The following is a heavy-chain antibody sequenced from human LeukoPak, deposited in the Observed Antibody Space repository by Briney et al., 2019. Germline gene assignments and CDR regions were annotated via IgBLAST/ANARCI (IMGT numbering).Heavy chain of an antibody. CDR1: GFTFSDHY. D-gene: IGHD2-21*01. CDR2: TRNKANSYTT. Sequence: PGGSLRLSCAASGFTFSDHYMDWVRQAPGKGLEWVGRTRNKANSYTTEYAASVKGRFTISRDDSKNSLYLQMNSLKTEDTGVYYCAWIASSVITNNYYFYMAVWGKGTTVTVSS. CDR3: AWIASSVITNNYYFYMAV. V-gene: IGHV3-72*01. J-gene: IGHJ6*03.